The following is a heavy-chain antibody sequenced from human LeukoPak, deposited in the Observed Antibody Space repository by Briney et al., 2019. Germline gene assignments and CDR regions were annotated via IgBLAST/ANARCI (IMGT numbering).Heavy chain of an antibody. CDR2: IRPDASDT. Sequence: GGSLRLSCAASGIIFGNFWMSWVRQAPGKGLEWVANIRPDASDTGYVDSVKGRFTISRDNAKNSVYLQMNSLRVDDTAVYYCTSISLGANEDYWGQGTRVTVSS. CDR1: GIIFGNFW. J-gene: IGHJ4*02. CDR3: TSISLGANEDY. D-gene: IGHD1-26*01. V-gene: IGHV3-7*03.